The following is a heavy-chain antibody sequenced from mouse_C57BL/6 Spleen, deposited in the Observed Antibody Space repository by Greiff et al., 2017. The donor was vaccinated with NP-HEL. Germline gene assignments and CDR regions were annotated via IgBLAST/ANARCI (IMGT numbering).Heavy chain of an antibody. CDR2: IDPETGGT. CDR1: GYTFTDYE. V-gene: IGHV1-15*01. J-gene: IGHJ1*03. Sequence: VQLQESGAELVRPGASVTLSCKASGYTFTDYEMHWVKQTPVHGLEWIGAIDPETGGTAYNQKFKGKAILTADKSSSTAYMELRSLTSEDSAVYYCTRVNWDWYFDVWGTGTTVTVSS. D-gene: IGHD4-1*01. CDR3: TRVNWDWYFDV.